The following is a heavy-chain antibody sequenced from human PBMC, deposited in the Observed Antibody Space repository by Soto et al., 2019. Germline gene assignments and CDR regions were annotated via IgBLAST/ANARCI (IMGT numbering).Heavy chain of an antibody. J-gene: IGHJ4*02. CDR3: ARDNGYYDF. CDR1: GYTFSSYS. V-gene: IGHV1-18*01. CDR2: ISTNSGNT. Sequence: ASVKVSCKTSGYTFSSYSINWVRQAPGQGLEWMAWISTNSGNTHYAERLQGRVTVTLDKTARTAFMEMWGLTSDDTAVHFCARDNGYYDFWGQGTLVTVSS. D-gene: IGHD2-8*01.